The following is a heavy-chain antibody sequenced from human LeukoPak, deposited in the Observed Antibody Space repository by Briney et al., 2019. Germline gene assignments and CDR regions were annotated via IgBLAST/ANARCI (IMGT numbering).Heavy chain of an antibody. CDR2: MYISGST. Sequence: PSETLSLTCTVSGGSISNYYRSWIRQPAGKGLEWIGRMYISGSTHYNPSLKSRVTMSADTSKNQFSLKLSSVTAADTAVYYCARDGSYYDRSGPPYYFDYWGQGTLVTVSS. V-gene: IGHV4-4*07. CDR3: ARDGSYYDRSGPPYYFDY. J-gene: IGHJ4*02. D-gene: IGHD3-22*01. CDR1: GGSISNYY.